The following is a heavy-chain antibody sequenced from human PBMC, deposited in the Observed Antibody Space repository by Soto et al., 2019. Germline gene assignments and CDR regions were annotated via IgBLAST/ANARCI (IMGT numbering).Heavy chain of an antibody. J-gene: IGHJ3*02. CDR3: ARPHGGPYAFDI. CDR2: IYGSGNT. Sequence: SETLSLTCAFSGGSISSYYWSWIRQPPGKGLEWIGYIYGSGNTNYNPSLNSRVIISIDTSQNQLSLKLTSVTAADTAVYYCARPHGGPYAFDIWGRGTMVTASS. CDR1: GGSISSYY. D-gene: IGHD3-10*01. V-gene: IGHV4-59*01.